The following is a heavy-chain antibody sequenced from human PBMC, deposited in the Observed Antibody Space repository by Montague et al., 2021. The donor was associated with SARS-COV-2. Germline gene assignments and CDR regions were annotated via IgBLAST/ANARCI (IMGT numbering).Heavy chain of an antibody. V-gene: IGHV4-39*07. D-gene: IGHD3-10*01. CDR1: GGSISSSSYY. CDR3: ARGARQGYGFRLRPFDS. Sequence: SETLSLTCTVSGGSISSSSYYWGWIRQPPGKGLEWIGEINHSGSTNYNPSLKSRVTMSVDTSKNQFSLKLSSVTAADTAVYYCARGARQGYGFRLRPFDSWGQGTLVTVSS. J-gene: IGHJ4*02. CDR2: INHSGST.